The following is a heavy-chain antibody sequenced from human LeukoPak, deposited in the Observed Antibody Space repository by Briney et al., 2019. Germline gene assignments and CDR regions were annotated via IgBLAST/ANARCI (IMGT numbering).Heavy chain of an antibody. CDR2: INPNSGGT. J-gene: IGHJ6*02. D-gene: IGHD3-3*01. Sequence: ASVKVSCKASGYTFTGYYMHWVRQAPGQGLEWMGWINPNSGGTNYAQKFQGRVTMTRDTSISTAYMELSRLRSDDTAVYYCARDRIRFLLPPVGYGMDVWGQGTTVTVSS. CDR1: GYTFTGYY. V-gene: IGHV1-2*02. CDR3: ARDRIRFLLPPVGYGMDV.